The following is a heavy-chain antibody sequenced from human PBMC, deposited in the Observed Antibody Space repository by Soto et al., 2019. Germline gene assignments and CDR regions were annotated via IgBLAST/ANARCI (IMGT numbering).Heavy chain of an antibody. CDR2: IHYNGST. Sequence: SETLSLTCTVSGDSISAYSWSWVRQPPGKGLEWIGNIHYNGSTKYNPSLKSRVSISVDTSKNQFSLKLSSVTAADTAVYYCARGVAVRDYYYGMDVWGQGTTVTVSS. J-gene: IGHJ6*02. CDR1: GDSISAYS. CDR3: ARGVAVRDYYYGMDV. V-gene: IGHV4-59*12. D-gene: IGHD2-21*01.